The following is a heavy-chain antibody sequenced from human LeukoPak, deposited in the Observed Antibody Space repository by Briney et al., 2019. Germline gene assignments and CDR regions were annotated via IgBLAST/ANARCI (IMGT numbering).Heavy chain of an antibody. D-gene: IGHD3-16*01. CDR2: ISSSSTYI. V-gene: IGHV3-21*04. J-gene: IGHJ6*03. Sequence: GGSLRLSCAASGFTFSSYNMNWVRQAPGKGLEWVSSISSSSTYIYYEESMKGRFTISRDNAKNSLYLQMNSLRAEDTAVYYCAKRGGRGSYYYYYMDVWGKGTTVTVSS. CDR3: AKRGGRGSYYYYYMDV. CDR1: GFTFSSYN.